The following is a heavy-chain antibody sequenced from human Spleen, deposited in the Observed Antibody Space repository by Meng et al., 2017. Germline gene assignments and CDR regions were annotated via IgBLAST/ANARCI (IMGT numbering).Heavy chain of an antibody. D-gene: IGHD6-19*01. V-gene: IGHV3-11*01. CDR1: GFTFSDYY. J-gene: IGHJ4*02. CDR2: ISSSGXTI. CDR3: ASSIAVAGPGGY. Sequence: SGFTFSDYYMSWIRQAPGKGLEWVSYISSSGXTIYYADSVKGRFTISRDNAKNSLYLQMNSLRAEDTAVYYCASSIAVAGPGGYWGQGTLVTVSS.